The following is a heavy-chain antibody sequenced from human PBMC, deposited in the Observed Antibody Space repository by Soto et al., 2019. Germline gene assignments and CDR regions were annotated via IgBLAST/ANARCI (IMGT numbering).Heavy chain of an antibody. Sequence: GGSLRLSCAASGFTFSSYAMHWVRQAPGKGLEWVAVISYDGSNKYYADSVKGRFTISRDNSKNTLYLQMNSLRAEDTAVYYCAREHDGVGYCSGGSCYDAFDIWGQGTMVTV. J-gene: IGHJ3*02. CDR3: AREHDGVGYCSGGSCYDAFDI. CDR2: ISYDGSNK. D-gene: IGHD2-15*01. CDR1: GFTFSSYA. V-gene: IGHV3-30-3*01.